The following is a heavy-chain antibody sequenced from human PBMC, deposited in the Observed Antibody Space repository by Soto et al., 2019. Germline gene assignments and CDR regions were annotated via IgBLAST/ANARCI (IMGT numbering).Heavy chain of an antibody. CDR3: ARHPLPGYSIHCNS. V-gene: IGHV5-51*01. CDR2: VYPRDSDT. Sequence: GESLKISCKASGYIFIDYWIGWLRQMPVKGLEWMGIVYPRDSDTRYSPSFQGQVTISADRSTGTAFLQWRSLKASDTALYYCARHPLPGYSIHCNSWRQGTLVTVSS. CDR1: GYIFIDYW. J-gene: IGHJ5*02. D-gene: IGHD2-15*01.